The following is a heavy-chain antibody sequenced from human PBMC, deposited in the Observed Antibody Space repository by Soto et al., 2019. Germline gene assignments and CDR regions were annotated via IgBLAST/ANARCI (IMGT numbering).Heavy chain of an antibody. CDR1: GYTFTNYY. CDR3: ARPPGYISDWYYFDL. CDR2: INPSGGSA. D-gene: IGHD3-9*01. V-gene: IGHV1-46*01. J-gene: IGHJ4*02. Sequence: QVQLVQSGAEVKKPGASAKVSCKASGYTFTNYYIHWVRQAPGQGLEWMGIINPSGGSATYAQKFQGRVTMTRDTSASTVYMELSSLRSEDTAVYYCARPPGYISDWYYFDLWGQGTQVTVSS.